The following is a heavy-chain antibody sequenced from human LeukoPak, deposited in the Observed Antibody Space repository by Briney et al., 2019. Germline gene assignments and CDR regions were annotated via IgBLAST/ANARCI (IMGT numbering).Heavy chain of an antibody. CDR2: FDPEDGET. Sequence: ASVKVSCKVSGYTLTELSMHWVRQAPGKGLEWMGGFDPEDGETIYAQKFQGRVTMTEDTSTDTAYMELSSLRSEDTAVYYCATAYYYDSSGHRGFDYWGQGTLVTVSS. V-gene: IGHV1-24*01. CDR1: GYTLTELS. J-gene: IGHJ4*02. CDR3: ATAYYYDSSGHRGFDY. D-gene: IGHD3-22*01.